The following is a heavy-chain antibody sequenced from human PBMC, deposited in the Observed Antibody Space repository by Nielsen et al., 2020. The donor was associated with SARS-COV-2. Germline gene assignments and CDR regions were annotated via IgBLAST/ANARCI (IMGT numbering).Heavy chain of an antibody. D-gene: IGHD2/OR15-2a*01. CDR2: IYYSGRT. CDR3: ASLPALNNYSDS. CDR1: GGSISSSDSY. Sequence: SETLSLTCTVSGGSISSSDSYWTWIRQPPGKGLEWIGYIYYSGRTFCSPSLKSRVTISLDTSKNQFSLKLPSVTAADTAVYYCASLPALNNYSDSWGQGTLVTVSS. V-gene: IGHV4-30-4*01. J-gene: IGHJ4*02.